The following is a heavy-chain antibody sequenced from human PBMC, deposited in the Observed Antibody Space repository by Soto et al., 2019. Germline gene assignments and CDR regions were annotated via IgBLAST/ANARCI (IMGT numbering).Heavy chain of an antibody. Sequence: SETLSLTCTVSGGSISSITYYWGWIRQSPEKGLEWIGYIHYGGSTYYNPSLESRVTISLDTSKNQFSLRLTSVNASDTGVYYCARCTPDLLHSNFWSGYYLSYFDYWGQGSLVNVSS. J-gene: IGHJ4*02. CDR1: GGSISSITYY. V-gene: IGHV4-39*01. CDR3: ARCTPDLLHSNFWSGYYLSYFDY. D-gene: IGHD3-3*01. CDR2: IHYGGST.